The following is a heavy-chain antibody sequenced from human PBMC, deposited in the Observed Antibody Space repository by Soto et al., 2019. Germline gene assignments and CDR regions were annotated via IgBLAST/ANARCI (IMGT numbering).Heavy chain of an antibody. V-gene: IGHV4-34*01. CDR1: GGSFSGYY. CDR3: GRGGGYSRMATIFH. D-gene: IGHD5-12*01. CDR2: INHSGST. Sequence: QVQLQQWGAGLLKPSETLSLTCAVYGGSFSGYYWSWIRQPPGKGLEWIGEINHSGSTNYNPSLKSRVTISVNTSKNQFSLKLSSVAAADTAVYYWGRGGGYSRMATIFHWGQGTLVTVSS. J-gene: IGHJ4*02.